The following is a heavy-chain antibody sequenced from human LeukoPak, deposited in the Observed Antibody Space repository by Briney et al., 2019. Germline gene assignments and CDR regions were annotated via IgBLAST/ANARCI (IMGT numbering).Heavy chain of an antibody. J-gene: IGHJ5*02. V-gene: IGHV4-4*02. CDR2: IYHSGST. CDR3: ASGGTRKYDWFDP. CDR1: GGSISSSNW. D-gene: IGHD3-16*01. Sequence: SETLSLTCAVSGGSISSSNWWSWVRQPPGKGLEWIGEIYHSGSTNYSPSLKSRVTISVDKSKNQFSLKLSSVTAADTAVYYCASGGTRKYDWFDPWGQGTLVTVSS.